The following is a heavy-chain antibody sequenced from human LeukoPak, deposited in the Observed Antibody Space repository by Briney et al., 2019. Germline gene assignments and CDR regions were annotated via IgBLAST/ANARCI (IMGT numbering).Heavy chain of an antibody. CDR2: IYYTGST. D-gene: IGHD6-13*01. J-gene: IGHJ5*02. V-gene: IGHV4-31*02. Sequence: LRLSCAASGFTFSSCSMNWVRQARGKGLEWIGAIYYTGSTYYNPSLKSRATISVDTSKNHFSLKLTPVTAADTAVYYCARGTGGAAAADFDPWGQGTLVTVSP. CDR1: GFTFSSCS. CDR3: ARGTGGAAAADFDP.